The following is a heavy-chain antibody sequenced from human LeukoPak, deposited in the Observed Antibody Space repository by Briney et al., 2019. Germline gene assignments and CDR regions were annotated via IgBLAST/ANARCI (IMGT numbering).Heavy chain of an antibody. Sequence: SETLSLTCAVFVGSFSGYYWTWIRQPPGKGLEWIGEINRSGSTNYNPSLKSRVTISVDTSKNQFSLKLSSVTAADTAVYYCARGRRDGYSGPWYFDLWGRGTLVTVSS. CDR3: ARGRRDGYSGPWYFDL. V-gene: IGHV4-34*01. CDR2: INRSGST. D-gene: IGHD5-24*01. CDR1: VGSFSGYY. J-gene: IGHJ2*01.